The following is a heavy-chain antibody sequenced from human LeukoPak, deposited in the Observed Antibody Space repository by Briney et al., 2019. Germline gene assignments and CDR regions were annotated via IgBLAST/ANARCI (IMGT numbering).Heavy chain of an antibody. CDR3: TTDTIFGRIYYYYYGMDV. CDR1: GFTFSNAW. V-gene: IGHV3-15*01. J-gene: IGHJ6*02. Sequence: GGSLRLSCAASGFTFSNAWMSWVRQAPGEWLEWVGRIKSKTDGGTTDYAAPVKGRFTISRDDSKNTLYLQMNSLKTEDTAVYYCTTDTIFGRIYYYYYGMDVWGQGTTVTVSS. CDR2: IKSKTDGGTT. D-gene: IGHD3-3*01.